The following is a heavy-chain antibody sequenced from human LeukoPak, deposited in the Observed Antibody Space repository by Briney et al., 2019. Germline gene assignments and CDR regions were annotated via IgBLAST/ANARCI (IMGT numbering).Heavy chain of an antibody. V-gene: IGHV3-64*01. J-gene: IGHJ4*02. CDR3: ARGGYSGYGLDY. Sequence: GGSLRLSCAASGFTFSSYAMHWVRQAPGKGLEYVSAISSNGGSTYCANSVKGRFTISRDNSKNTLYLQMGSLRAEDMAVYYCARGGYSGYGLDYWGQGTLVTVSS. D-gene: IGHD5-12*01. CDR1: GFTFSSYA. CDR2: ISSNGGST.